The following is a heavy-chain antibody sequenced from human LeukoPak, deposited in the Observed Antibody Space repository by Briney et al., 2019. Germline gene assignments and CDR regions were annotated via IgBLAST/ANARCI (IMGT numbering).Heavy chain of an antibody. V-gene: IGHV3-48*01. CDR2: ISFSSGTI. CDR1: GFIFTSYA. D-gene: IGHD3-10*01. J-gene: IGHJ3*01. Sequence: GGSLRLSCAASGFIFTSYAMTWVRQAPGKGLEWISYISFSSGTIHYADSVKGRFTISRDNAKNSLYLQMNSLKAEDTALYYCARDTHYYGSGSPAFDFWGRGTMVTVSS. CDR3: ARDTHYYGSGSPAFDF.